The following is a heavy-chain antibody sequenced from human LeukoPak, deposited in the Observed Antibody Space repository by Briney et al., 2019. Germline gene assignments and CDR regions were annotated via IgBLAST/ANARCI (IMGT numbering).Heavy chain of an antibody. Sequence: GASVKVSCKASGYTFTSYGISWVRQAPGQGLEWMGWISAYNGNTNYAQKLQGRVSMTGDTSISTAYMELSRLRSDDTAVYYCARTLVVINDAFDIWGQGTMVTVSS. CDR3: ARTLVVINDAFDI. V-gene: IGHV1-18*01. CDR1: GYTFTSYG. D-gene: IGHD3-22*01. CDR2: ISAYNGNT. J-gene: IGHJ3*02.